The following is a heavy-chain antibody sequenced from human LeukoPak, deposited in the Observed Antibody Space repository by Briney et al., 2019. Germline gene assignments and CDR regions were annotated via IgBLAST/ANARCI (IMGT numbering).Heavy chain of an antibody. D-gene: IGHD3-10*01. CDR3: AREGDAFDI. CDR2: ISSSGDTM. J-gene: IGHJ3*02. CDR1: GFTFSDFQ. Sequence: PRGSLRLSCAASGFTFSDFQMSWIRQAPGKGLECISYISSSGDTMYYADSVKGRFTISRDNAKNSLYLQLNSLRAEDTAVYYCAREGDAFDIWGQGTMVTVSS. V-gene: IGHV3-11*01.